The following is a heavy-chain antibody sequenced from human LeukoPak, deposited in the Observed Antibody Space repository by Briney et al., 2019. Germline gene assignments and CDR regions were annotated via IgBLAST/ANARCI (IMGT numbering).Heavy chain of an antibody. CDR1: GFTFSSYW. Sequence: GGSLRLSCAASGFTFSSYWMSWVRQAPGKGLEWVANIKQDGSEKYYVDSVKGRFTISRDNAKNSLYLQMNSLRAEDTAVYYCARVKFIVDSYGSYSFDYWGQGTLVTVSS. CDR2: IKQDGSEK. D-gene: IGHD5-18*01. J-gene: IGHJ4*02. V-gene: IGHV3-7*01. CDR3: ARVKFIVDSYGSYSFDY.